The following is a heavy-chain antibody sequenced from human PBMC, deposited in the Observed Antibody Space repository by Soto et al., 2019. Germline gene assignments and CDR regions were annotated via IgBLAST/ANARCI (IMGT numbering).Heavy chain of an antibody. CDR3: ATSYGSGYRAFDY. D-gene: IGHD3-10*01. J-gene: IGHJ4*02. CDR2: VNPILSLS. CDR1: GDTFSFYS. Sequence: QVQLVQSGAEVKRPGSSVKVSCKASGDTFSFYSINWVRQAPGLGLEWMGRVNPILSLSTYAQRFQGRVTLTXDXPTSTAYMVISSLRSEDTAIYYCATSYGSGYRAFDYWGQGAQVIVSS. V-gene: IGHV1-69*02.